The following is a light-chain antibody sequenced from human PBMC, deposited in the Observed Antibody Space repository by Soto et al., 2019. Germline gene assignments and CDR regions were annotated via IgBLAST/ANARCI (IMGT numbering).Light chain of an antibody. CDR2: GVT. CDR1: WSNIGAGYE. V-gene: IGLV1-40*01. Sequence: QAVVTQPPSVSGAPGQRVTISCTGGWSNIGAGYEVHWYQHLPGTAPKLLIYGVTNRPSGVPDRFSGSRSGTSASLAITGLQADDEGDYYCQXFDSSLSNSWLFGGGTQLTVL. CDR3: QXFDSSLSNSWL. J-gene: IGLJ3*02.